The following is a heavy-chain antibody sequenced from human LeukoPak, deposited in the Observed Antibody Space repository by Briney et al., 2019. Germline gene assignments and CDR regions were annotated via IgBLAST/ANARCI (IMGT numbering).Heavy chain of an antibody. CDR3: AKGGSRLWFGELLIFDY. CDR2: ISGSGDTT. CDR1: GFTFSSYA. J-gene: IGHJ4*02. D-gene: IGHD3-10*01. V-gene: IGHV3-23*01. Sequence: GGSLRLSCAASGFTFSSYAMSWVRQAPGKGLERVSHISGSGDTTYYADSVKGRFTISRDNSKNTLYLQMNSLRAEDTAVYYCAKGGSRLWFGELLIFDYWGQGTLVTVSS.